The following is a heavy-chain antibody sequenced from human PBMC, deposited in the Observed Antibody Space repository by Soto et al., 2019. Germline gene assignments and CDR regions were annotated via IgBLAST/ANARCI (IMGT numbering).Heavy chain of an antibody. CDR3: VGALTYEVPYYYYGMDV. CDR1: GFMFSTYL. V-gene: IGHV3-7*01. D-gene: IGHD3-16*01. J-gene: IGHJ6*02. Sequence: EVQLVESGGGLVQPGGSLRLSCTASGFMFSTYLMSWVRQAPGKGLEWVANIRQGGNEKFYADSVKGRFTISRDNAKKSFYLQMNSLRAEDTAVYYCVGALTYEVPYYYYGMDVWGQGTTVTVSS. CDR2: IRQGGNEK.